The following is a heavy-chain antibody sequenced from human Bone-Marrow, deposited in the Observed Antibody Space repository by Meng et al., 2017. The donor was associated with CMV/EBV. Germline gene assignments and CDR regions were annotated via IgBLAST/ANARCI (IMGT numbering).Heavy chain of an antibody. CDR2: ISSSSSYI. Sequence: GESLKISCAASGFTFSSYSMNWVRQAPGKGLEWVSSISSSSSYIYYADSVKGRFTISRDNAKNSLYLQMNSLRAEDTAVYYCARDRIAAAGPLMGSMDVWGQGTTVTVSS. CDR3: ARDRIAAAGPLMGSMDV. J-gene: IGHJ6*02. D-gene: IGHD6-13*01. CDR1: GFTFSSYS. V-gene: IGHV3-21*01.